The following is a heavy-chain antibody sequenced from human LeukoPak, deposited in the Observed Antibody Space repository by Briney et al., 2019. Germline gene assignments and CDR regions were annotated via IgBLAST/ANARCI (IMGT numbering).Heavy chain of an antibody. CDR3: ARRGEGSGWSYHFDY. J-gene: IGHJ4*02. CDR2: ISSSSSYT. V-gene: IGHV3-11*03. CDR1: GFTFSDYY. Sequence: PGGSLRLSSAASGFTFSDYYMSWIRQAPGKGLEWVSYISSSSSYTNYADSVKGRFTISRDNAKNSLYLQMNSLRAEDTAVYYCARRGEGSGWSYHFDYWGQGTLVTVSS. D-gene: IGHD6-19*01.